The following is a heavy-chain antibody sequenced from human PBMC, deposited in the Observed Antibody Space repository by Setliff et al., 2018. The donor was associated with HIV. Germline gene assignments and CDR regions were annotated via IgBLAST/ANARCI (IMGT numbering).Heavy chain of an antibody. V-gene: IGHV4-59*04. CDR1: GGSISTYY. J-gene: IGHJ4*02. CDR3: ARHRASSSGFPLDF. Sequence: SETLSLTCTVSGGSISTYYWNWIRQPPGKEPEWIGSINHSGNTYYYPSLKSRVTMSVDTSKNQFSLRLSSVTATDTAVYYCARHRASSSGFPLDFWGQGILVTVSS. D-gene: IGHD6-6*01. CDR2: INHSGNT.